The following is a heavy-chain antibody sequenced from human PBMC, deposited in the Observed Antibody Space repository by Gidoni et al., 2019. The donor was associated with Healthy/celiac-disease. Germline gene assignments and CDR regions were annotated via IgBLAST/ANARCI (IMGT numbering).Heavy chain of an antibody. D-gene: IGHD3-3*01. CDR2: ISGSGGST. V-gene: IGHV3-23*01. J-gene: IGHJ4*02. Sequence: EVQLLESGGGLVQPGGSLRLSCAASGFTFSSYAMSWVRRAPGKGLEWVSAISGSGGSTYYADSVKGRFTISRDNAKNTLYLQMNSLRAEDTAVYYCAKELRFLEWLFQYFDYWGQGTLVTVSS. CDR1: GFTFSSYA. CDR3: AKELRFLEWLFQYFDY.